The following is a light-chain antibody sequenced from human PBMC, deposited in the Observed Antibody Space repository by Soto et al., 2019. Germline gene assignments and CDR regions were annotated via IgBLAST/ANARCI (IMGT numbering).Light chain of an antibody. CDR2: EES. Sequence: IHLTQSPSSLSASVGDRVAITCRASQAITNNLAWYQQKPGNPPRLLIYEESTLHSGVPSRFSGRKAGTQFTLTIDSLQPEDFATYYCQQVKSYPRTFGGGTKVDIK. CDR3: QQVKSYPRT. V-gene: IGKV1-9*01. CDR1: QAITNN. J-gene: IGKJ4*01.